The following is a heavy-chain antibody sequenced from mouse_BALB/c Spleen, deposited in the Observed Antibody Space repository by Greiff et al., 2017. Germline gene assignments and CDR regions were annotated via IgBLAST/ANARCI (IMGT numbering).Heavy chain of an antibody. Sequence: QVQLQQSGAELVRPGTSVKVSCKASGYAFTNYLIEWVKQRPGQGLEWIGVINPGSGGTNYNEKFKGKATLTADKSSSTAYMQLSSLTSDDSAVYFCARWRYYGSSPGGTNYWGQGTTLTVSS. J-gene: IGHJ2*01. V-gene: IGHV1-54*03. CDR2: INPGSGGT. CDR1: GYAFTNYL. CDR3: ARWRYYGSSPGGTNY. D-gene: IGHD1-1*01.